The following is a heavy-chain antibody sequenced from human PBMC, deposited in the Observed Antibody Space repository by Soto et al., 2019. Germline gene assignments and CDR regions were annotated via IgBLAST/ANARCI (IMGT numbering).Heavy chain of an antibody. CDR1: GFTFSSYA. CDR3: AKDLHYYDSSGYYYYYYGMAV. CDR2: ISGSGGST. Sequence: GGSLRLSCAASGFTFSSYAMSWVRQAPGKGLEWVSAISGSGGSTYYADSVKGRFTISRDNSKNTLYLQMNSLRAEDTAVYYCAKDLHYYDSSGYYYYYYGMAVWGKGTTVTVS. V-gene: IGHV3-23*01. D-gene: IGHD3-22*01. J-gene: IGHJ6*04.